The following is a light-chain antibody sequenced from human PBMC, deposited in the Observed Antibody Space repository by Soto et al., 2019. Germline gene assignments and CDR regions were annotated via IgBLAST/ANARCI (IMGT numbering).Light chain of an antibody. CDR1: QTTNTW. V-gene: IGKV1-5*01. J-gene: IGKJ2*01. CDR3: QQYISYPYT. CDR2: DAS. Sequence: DIQMTQFPSTLSASVGDRVTITCRASQTTNTWLAWYQQKPGTAPKLLIYDASSLEGGVPSRFRASGSVTEFTLTISSLQPDDLATYYCQQYISYPYTFGQGTNVEIK.